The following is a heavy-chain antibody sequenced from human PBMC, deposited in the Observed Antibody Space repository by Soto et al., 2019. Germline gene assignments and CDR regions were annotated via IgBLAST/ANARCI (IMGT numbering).Heavy chain of an antibody. Sequence: SETLSLTCTVSGGSISSYYWSWIRQPPGKGLEWIGYIYYSGSTNYNPSLKSRVTISLDTSKNQFSLKLSSVTAADTAVYYCARVGSGCSGGSCWYNWFDPWGQGTLVTVSS. CDR1: GGSISSYY. CDR3: ARVGSGCSGGSCWYNWFDP. D-gene: IGHD2-15*01. V-gene: IGHV4-59*12. J-gene: IGHJ5*02. CDR2: IYYSGST.